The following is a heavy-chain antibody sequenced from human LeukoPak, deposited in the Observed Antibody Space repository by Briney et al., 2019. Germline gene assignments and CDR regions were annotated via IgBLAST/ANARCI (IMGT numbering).Heavy chain of an antibody. Sequence: PSETLSLTCAVYGGSFSGYYWSWIRQPPGKGLEWIGEINHSGSTNYNPSLKSRVTISVDMSKNQFSLKLSSVTAADTAVYYCARGRVGATVISKWGQGTLVTVSS. CDR3: ARGRVGATVISK. D-gene: IGHD1-26*01. J-gene: IGHJ4*02. V-gene: IGHV4-34*01. CDR2: INHSGST. CDR1: GGSFSGYY.